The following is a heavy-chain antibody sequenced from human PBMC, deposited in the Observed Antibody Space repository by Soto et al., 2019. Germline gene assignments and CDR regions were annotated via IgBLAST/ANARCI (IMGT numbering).Heavy chain of an antibody. V-gene: IGHV3-23*01. J-gene: IGHJ4*02. Sequence: PGGSLRLSCTASGFTFSNYAMSWVRQAPGKGLEWVSTFSSGGGGTYYADSVKGRFTISRDNSKNTLSLQMNSLRAEDTAVYYFTKANRYCSGANCFTFDYWGRGPLVTVSS. CDR3: TKANRYCSGANCFTFDY. D-gene: IGHD2-15*01. CDR1: GFTFSNYA. CDR2: FSSGGGGT.